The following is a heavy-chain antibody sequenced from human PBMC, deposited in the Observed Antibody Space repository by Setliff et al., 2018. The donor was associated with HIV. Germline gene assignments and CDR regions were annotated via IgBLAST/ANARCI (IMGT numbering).Heavy chain of an antibody. CDR2: MYYSGST. D-gene: IGHD5-12*01. Sequence: ASETLSLTCTVPGGSISSSSYYWGWIRQPPGKGLEWIGSMYYSGSTYYNPSLKSRLTISLDTSKNQLSLKLSSVTAADTAVYYCAREGVGYNPFYYYGMDVWGQGTTVTVSS. CDR3: AREGVGYNPFYYYGMDV. J-gene: IGHJ6*02. V-gene: IGHV4-39*02. CDR1: GGSISSSSYY.